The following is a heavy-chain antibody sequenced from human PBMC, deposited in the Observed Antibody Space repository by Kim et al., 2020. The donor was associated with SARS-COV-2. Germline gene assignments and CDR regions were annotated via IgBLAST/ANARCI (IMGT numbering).Heavy chain of an antibody. J-gene: IGHJ4*02. CDR1: GFTFSSYA. CDR3: ANLLVNYDSSGYYPPYYFDY. V-gene: IGHV3-23*01. CDR2: ISGSGGST. Sequence: GGSLRLSCAASGFTFSSYAMSWVRQAPGKGLEWVSAISGSGGSTYYADSVKGRFTISRDNSKNTLYLQMNSLRAEDTAVYYCANLLVNYDSSGYYPPYYFDYWGQGTLVTVSS. D-gene: IGHD3-22*01.